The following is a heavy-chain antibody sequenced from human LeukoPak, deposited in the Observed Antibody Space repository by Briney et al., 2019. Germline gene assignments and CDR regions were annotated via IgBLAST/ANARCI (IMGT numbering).Heavy chain of an antibody. Sequence: SETLSLTCAVFGGSISSSNLWSWVRQPPGKGLEWIGEVSHRGDTNYNPSLKSRVTISVDKSKNQFSLRLTSVTAADTAVYYCTRGGLTFGGNWGQGILVTVSS. D-gene: IGHD3-10*01. CDR3: TRGGLTFGGN. CDR2: VSHRGDT. CDR1: GGSISSSNL. V-gene: IGHV4-4*02. J-gene: IGHJ4*02.